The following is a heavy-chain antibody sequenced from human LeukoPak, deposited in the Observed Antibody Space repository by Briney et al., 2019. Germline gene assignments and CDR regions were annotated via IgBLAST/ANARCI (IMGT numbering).Heavy chain of an antibody. CDR1: GFTFSSYA. Sequence: GGSLRLSCAASGFTFSSYAMHWVRQAPGKGLEWVAVISYDGNSKYYADSVKGRFTISRDNSKNTLFLQLNSLGAEDTAVYYCAGYTTSRTKKYYFDYWGQGTLVTVSS. CDR3: AGYTTSRTKKYYFDY. V-gene: IGHV3-30-3*01. D-gene: IGHD6-13*01. J-gene: IGHJ4*02. CDR2: ISYDGNSK.